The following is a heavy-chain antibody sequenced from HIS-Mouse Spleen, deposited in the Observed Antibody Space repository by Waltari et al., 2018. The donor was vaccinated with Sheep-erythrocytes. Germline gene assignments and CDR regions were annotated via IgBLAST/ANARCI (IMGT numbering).Heavy chain of an antibody. V-gene: IGHV3-21*01. Sequence: EVQLVESGGGLVKPGGSLRLSCAASGFTFSSYSMNWVRQAPGNEREWVSSSSSSMSYIYYADSVKGRFTISRDNAKNSLYLQMNSLRAEDTAVYYCARVASGATFDYWGQGTLVTVSS. D-gene: IGHD1-26*01. CDR2: SSSSMSYI. CDR3: ARVASGATFDY. J-gene: IGHJ4*02. CDR1: GFTFSSYS.